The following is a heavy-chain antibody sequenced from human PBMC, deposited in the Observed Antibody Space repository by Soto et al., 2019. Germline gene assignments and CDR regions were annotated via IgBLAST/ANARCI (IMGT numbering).Heavy chain of an antibody. D-gene: IGHD3-3*01. Sequence: QLQLQESGPGLVKPSETLSLTCTVSGGSISSSSYYWGWIRQPPGKGLEWIGSIYYSGSTYYNPSLKSRVTISVDTSKHQFSLKLSSVTAADTAVYYCARYDFWSGYYMRGYGMDVWGQGTTVTVSS. V-gene: IGHV4-39*01. CDR2: IYYSGST. J-gene: IGHJ6*02. CDR1: GGSISSSSYY. CDR3: ARYDFWSGYYMRGYGMDV.